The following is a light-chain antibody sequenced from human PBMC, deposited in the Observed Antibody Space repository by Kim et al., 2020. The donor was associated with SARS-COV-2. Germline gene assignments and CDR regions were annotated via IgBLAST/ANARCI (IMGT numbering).Light chain of an antibody. V-gene: IGKV1-33*01. J-gene: IGKJ4*01. CDR2: DAS. CDR3: QQFDDLPIT. CDR1: QDINNY. Sequence: ASVGDRLTITCQASQDINNYLNWYQQKPVKAPKLLIYDASNLETGVPSRFSGSGSGTDFTFTITSLQPDDIATYYCQQFDDLPITFGGGTKVDIK.